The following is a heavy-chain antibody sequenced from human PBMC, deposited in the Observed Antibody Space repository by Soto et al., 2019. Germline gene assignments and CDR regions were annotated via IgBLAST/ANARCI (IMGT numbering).Heavy chain of an antibody. J-gene: IGHJ3*02. CDR3: ARHVPPRITIFGVVTDDAFDI. D-gene: IGHD3-3*01. CDR2: IYYSGST. V-gene: IGHV4-39*01. CDR1: GGSISSSSYY. Sequence: SETLSLTCTVSGGSISSSSYYWGWIRQPPGKGLEWIGSIYYSGSTYYNPSLKSRVTISVDTSKNQFSLKLSSVTAADTAVYYCARHVPPRITIFGVVTDDAFDIWGQGTMVT.